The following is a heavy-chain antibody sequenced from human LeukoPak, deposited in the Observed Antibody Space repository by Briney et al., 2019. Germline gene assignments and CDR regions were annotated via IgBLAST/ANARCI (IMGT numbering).Heavy chain of an antibody. V-gene: IGHV3-23*01. J-gene: IGHJ4*02. Sequence: GGSLRLSRAASGFTFSSYAMSWVRQAPEKGLVWVSAISGSCGSTYYADSVKGRFTISRDNSKNTLYLQMNSLRAEDTAVYYCAKDRDRTQWLRSFDYWGQGTLVTVSS. CDR1: GFTFSSYA. D-gene: IGHD6-19*01. CDR2: ISGSCGST. CDR3: AKDRDRTQWLRSFDY.